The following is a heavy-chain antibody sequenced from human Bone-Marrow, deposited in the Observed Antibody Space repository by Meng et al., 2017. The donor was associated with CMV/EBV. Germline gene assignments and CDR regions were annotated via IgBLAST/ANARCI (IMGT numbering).Heavy chain of an antibody. Sequence: STFTSYYMHWVRQAPGQGLEWMGIINPSGGSTSYAQKFQGRVTMTRDTSTSTVYMELSSLRSEDTAVYYCARPMDSSSGGGGYYFDYWGQGTLVTVSS. CDR1: STFTSYY. CDR2: INPSGGST. V-gene: IGHV1-46*01. J-gene: IGHJ4*02. CDR3: ARPMDSSSGGGGYYFDY. D-gene: IGHD6-6*01.